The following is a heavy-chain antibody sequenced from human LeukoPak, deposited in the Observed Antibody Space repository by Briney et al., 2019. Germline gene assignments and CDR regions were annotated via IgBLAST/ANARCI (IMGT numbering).Heavy chain of an antibody. J-gene: IGHJ5*02. CDR2: ISGSGGST. Sequence: PGGSLRLSCAASGFILSNYRMNWVRQAPGKGLEWVSAISGSGGSTYYADSVKGRFTISRDNSKNTLYLQMNSLRAEDTAVYYCAKNLVVPAAIGESTSNWFDPWGQGTLVTVSS. V-gene: IGHV3-23*01. CDR3: AKNLVVPAAIGESTSNWFDP. CDR1: GFILSNYR. D-gene: IGHD2-2*02.